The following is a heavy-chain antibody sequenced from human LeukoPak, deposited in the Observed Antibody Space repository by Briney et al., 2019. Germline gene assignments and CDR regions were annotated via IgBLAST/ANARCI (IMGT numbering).Heavy chain of an antibody. CDR2: ISSSSSYI. CDR1: GFIFSSYS. J-gene: IGHJ4*02. V-gene: IGHV3-21*01. Sequence: GGSLRLSCAASGFIFSSYSMNWVRQAPGKGLEWVSSISSSSSYIYFADSVKGRFTISRDNAKNSLYLQMNSLRAEDTAVYYCARVPPVTALPDYWGQGTLVTVSS. D-gene: IGHD2-21*02. CDR3: ARVPPVTALPDY.